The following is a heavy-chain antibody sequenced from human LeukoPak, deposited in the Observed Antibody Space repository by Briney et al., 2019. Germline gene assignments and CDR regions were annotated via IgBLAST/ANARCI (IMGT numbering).Heavy chain of an antibody. CDR3: GRQDTSGYYFYY. CDR1: GYSFTDYW. J-gene: IGHJ4*02. V-gene: IGHV5-51*01. D-gene: IGHD3-22*01. CDR2: IYPADSDT. Sequence: PGESLKISCKGSGYSFTDYWIGWVRQTPGKGLEWLGIIYPADSDTGYNPSFQGQVTISVDKSISTASLQWSSLRASDTAIYYCGRQDTSGYYFYYWGQGTLVTVSS.